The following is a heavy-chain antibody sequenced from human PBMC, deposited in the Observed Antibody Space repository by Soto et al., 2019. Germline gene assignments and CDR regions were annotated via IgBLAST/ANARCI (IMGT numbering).Heavy chain of an antibody. CDR3: AMAYYDFWSGYPRYYYGMDV. D-gene: IGHD3-3*01. CDR2: IIPIFGTA. V-gene: IGHV1-69*06. CDR1: GGTFSSYA. J-gene: IGHJ6*02. Sequence: QVQLVQSGAEVKKPGSSVKVSCKASGGTFSSYAISWVRQAPGQGLEWMGGIIPIFGTANYAQKFQGRVTSTADKSTSTAYMELSSLRSEDTAVYYCAMAYYDFWSGYPRYYYGMDVWGQGTTVTVSS.